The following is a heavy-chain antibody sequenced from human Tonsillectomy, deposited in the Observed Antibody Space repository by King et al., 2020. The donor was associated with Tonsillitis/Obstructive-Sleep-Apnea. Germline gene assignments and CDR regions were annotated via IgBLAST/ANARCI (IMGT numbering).Heavy chain of an antibody. CDR2: ISAYNGNT. CDR1: GYTFTSYG. D-gene: IGHD3-10*01. Sequence: VQLVESGAEVKKPGASVKVSCKASGYTFTSYGISWVRQAPGQGLEWMGWISAYNGNTNYAQKLQGRVTMTTDTSTSTAYMELRSLRSDATAVYYCARDAQFGELRTLYYYVMDVWGQGTTVTVSS. CDR3: ARDAQFGELRTLYYYVMDV. J-gene: IGHJ6*02. V-gene: IGHV1-18*01.